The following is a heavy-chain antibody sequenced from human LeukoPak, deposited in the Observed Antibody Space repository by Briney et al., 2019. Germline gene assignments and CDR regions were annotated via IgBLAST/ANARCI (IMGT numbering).Heavy chain of an antibody. CDR3: ARCYDFWSGYYFQPPGWFDP. CDR2: VSSSGSTI. D-gene: IGHD3-3*01. CDR1: GFTFSDYY. J-gene: IGHJ5*02. Sequence: GGSLRLSCAASGFTFSDYYMSWIRQAPGKGLEWVSYVSSSGSTIYYADSVKGRFTISRDNAKNSLYLQMNSLRAEDTAVYYCARCYDFWSGYYFQPPGWFDPWGQGTLVTVSS. V-gene: IGHV3-11*01.